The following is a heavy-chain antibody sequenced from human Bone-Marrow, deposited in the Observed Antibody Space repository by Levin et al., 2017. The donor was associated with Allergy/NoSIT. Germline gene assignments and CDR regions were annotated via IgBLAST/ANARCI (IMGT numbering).Heavy chain of an antibody. CDR1: GFIFSNYG. J-gene: IGHJ3*02. Sequence: PAGGSLRLSCAASGFIFSNYGMHWVRQAPGKGLEWVTFISSDGNIKYYADSVKGRFTISRDNSKNTLYLQMTSLRADDTAVYYCATIPGRPSSVQLTTISAFDIWGQGTMVTVSS. D-gene: IGHD5-24*01. CDR3: ATIPGRPSSVQLTTISAFDI. V-gene: IGHV3-30*02. CDR2: ISSDGNIK.